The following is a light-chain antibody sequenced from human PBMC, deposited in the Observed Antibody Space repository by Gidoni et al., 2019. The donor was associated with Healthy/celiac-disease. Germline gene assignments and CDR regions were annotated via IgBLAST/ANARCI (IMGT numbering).Light chain of an antibody. Sequence: EIVMTQSPATLSVSPGERATLSCRASQSVSSNLAWYQQKPGQAPRLLSYGASTRATGIPARFSGSGSGIEFTLTISSLQSEDFAVYYCQQYNNWPPRTFGQGTKVEIK. CDR1: QSVSSN. CDR2: GAS. J-gene: IGKJ1*01. CDR3: QQYNNWPPRT. V-gene: IGKV3-15*01.